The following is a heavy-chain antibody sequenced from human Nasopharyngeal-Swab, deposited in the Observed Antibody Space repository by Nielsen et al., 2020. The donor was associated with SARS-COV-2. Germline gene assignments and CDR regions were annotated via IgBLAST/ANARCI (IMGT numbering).Heavy chain of an antibody. CDR1: GFTYW. CDR3: ARDQFTTVTTLWRY. Sequence: GGSLRLSCAASGFTYWMNWVRQAPGKGLEWVGNIGQDGGGKKYVDSVKGRFTISRDNAKNSLYLQMNSLRAGDTAVYYCARDQFTTVTTLWRYWGQGTLVTVSS. CDR2: IGQDGGGK. V-gene: IGHV3-7*01. D-gene: IGHD4-17*01. J-gene: IGHJ4*02.